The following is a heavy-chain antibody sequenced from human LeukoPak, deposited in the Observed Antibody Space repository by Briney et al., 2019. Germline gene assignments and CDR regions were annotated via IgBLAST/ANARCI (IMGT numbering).Heavy chain of an antibody. D-gene: IGHD4-17*01. Sequence: SETLSLTCTVSGGSISSYYWSWIRQPPGKGLEWIGYIYYSGSTNYNPSLKSRVTISVDTSKNPFSLKLSSVTAADTAVYYCARQDGDYPFDYWGQGTLVTVSS. CDR3: ARQDGDYPFDY. CDR1: GGSISSYY. J-gene: IGHJ4*02. V-gene: IGHV4-59*08. CDR2: IYYSGST.